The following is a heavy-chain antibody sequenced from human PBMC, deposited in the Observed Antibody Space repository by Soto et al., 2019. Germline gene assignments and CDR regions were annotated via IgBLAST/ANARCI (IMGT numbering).Heavy chain of an antibody. J-gene: IGHJ4*02. CDR2: ISYDGSNK. V-gene: IGHV3-30-3*01. D-gene: IGHD3-16*01. CDR3: ASAFGGVADY. Sequence: SLRLSCAASGFTFSSYAMHWVRQAPGKGLEWVAVISYDGSNKYYADSVKGRFTISRDNSKNTLYLQMNSLRAEDTAVYYCASAFGGVADYWGQGTLVTVSS. CDR1: GFTFSSYA.